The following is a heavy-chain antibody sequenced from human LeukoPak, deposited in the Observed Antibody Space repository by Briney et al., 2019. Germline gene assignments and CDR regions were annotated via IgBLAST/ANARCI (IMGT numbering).Heavy chain of an antibody. CDR2: INHSGST. CDR1: GGSFSGYY. Sequence: SATLSLTCAVYGGSFSGYYWSWIRQPPGKGLEWIGEINHSGSTNYNPSLKSRVTISVDTSKNQFSLKLSSVTAADTAVYYCARSTVTTWYYYYGMDVWGQGTTVTVSS. D-gene: IGHD4-17*01. J-gene: IGHJ6*02. V-gene: IGHV4-34*01. CDR3: ARSTVTTWYYYYGMDV.